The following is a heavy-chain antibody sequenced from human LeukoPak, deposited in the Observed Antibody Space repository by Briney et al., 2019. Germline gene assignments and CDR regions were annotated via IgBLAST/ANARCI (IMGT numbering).Heavy chain of an antibody. CDR1: GFTFSSYG. Sequence: GGSLRLSCAASGFTFSSYGMHWVRQAPGKGLEWVAVISYDGSNKYYADSVKGRFTISRDNSKNTLYLQMNSLRAEDTAVYYCAKDLGVATIGVPVTWGQGILVTVSS. V-gene: IGHV3-30*18. D-gene: IGHD5-12*01. J-gene: IGHJ4*02. CDR2: ISYDGSNK. CDR3: AKDLGVATIGVPVT.